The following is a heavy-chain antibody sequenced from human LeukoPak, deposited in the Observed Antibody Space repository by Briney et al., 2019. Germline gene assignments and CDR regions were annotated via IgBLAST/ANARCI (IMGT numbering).Heavy chain of an antibody. J-gene: IGHJ4*03. CDR2: ISAYNGNT. D-gene: IGHD2-21*01. V-gene: IGHV1-18*01. CDR3: AREKRYCGSVSCYLDS. CDR1: GYTFTSYG. Sequence: GASVKVSCKASGYTFTSYGISWVRQAPGQGLEWMGWISAYNGNTNYAQKLQGRVTMTTDTSTSTVYMDLSSLKSEDTAVYYCAREKRYCGSVSCYLDSWGQGTLVTVSS.